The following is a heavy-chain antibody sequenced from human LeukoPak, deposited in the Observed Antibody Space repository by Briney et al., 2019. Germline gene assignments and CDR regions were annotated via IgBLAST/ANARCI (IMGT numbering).Heavy chain of an antibody. J-gene: IGHJ6*02. Sequence: GGSLTLSCAASGFTVTSNYMSWVRQHPARGLEWVSGIYSGGSTSYADPVKGRFTNSRDNPKNTLYIQMNSLRAEDPAVYYCARDPGYDFWSGYYDYYYYYGMDVWGQGTTVTVSS. CDR2: IYSGGST. D-gene: IGHD3-3*01. V-gene: IGHV3-66*01. CDR3: ARDPGYDFWSGYYDYYYYYGMDV. CDR1: GFTVTSNY.